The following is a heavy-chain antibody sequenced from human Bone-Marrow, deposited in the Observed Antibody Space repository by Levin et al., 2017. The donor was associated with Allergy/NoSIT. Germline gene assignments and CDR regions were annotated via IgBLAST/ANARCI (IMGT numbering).Heavy chain of an antibody. CDR1: GFTLTKYA. Sequence: GGSLRLSCALSGFTLTKYAVSWVRRPPGKRLEWLSGISGGGDNTYYAESVKGRFTISRDNSKSTLFLQMNSLRVEDTALYYCTKATDPYNSGPFDYWGQGVTVIVSS. J-gene: IGHJ4*02. CDR3: TKATDPYNSGPFDY. V-gene: IGHV3-23*01. CDR2: ISGGGDNT. D-gene: IGHD6-19*01.